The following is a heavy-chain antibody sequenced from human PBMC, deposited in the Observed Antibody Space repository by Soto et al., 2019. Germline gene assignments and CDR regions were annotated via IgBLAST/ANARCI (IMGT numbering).Heavy chain of an antibody. V-gene: IGHV4-30-2*01. CDR3: ARGSDGVWNCFDP. CDR1: GGTISSGVYS. CDR2: IYNSGNT. J-gene: IGHJ5*02. D-gene: IGHD2-21*02. Sequence: SETLSLTWAVSGGTISSGVYSWSWIRQPPGQGLEWIGYIYNSGNTYYNPSLMSRVTISVDRSQNHFSLKLTSVTAADTAVYYCARGSDGVWNCFDPWGQGTPVTVSS.